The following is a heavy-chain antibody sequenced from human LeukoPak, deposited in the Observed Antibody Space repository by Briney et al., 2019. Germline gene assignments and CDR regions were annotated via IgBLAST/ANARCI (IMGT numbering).Heavy chain of an antibody. CDR3: ARTPVGVSAGDYYFDY. Sequence: GGSLRLSCAASGSTFSSYSMNWVRQAPGKGLEWVSSISSSSSYIYYADSVKGRFTISRDNAKNSLYLQMNSLRAEDTAVYYCARTPVGVSAGDYYFDYWGQGTLVTVSS. CDR1: GSTFSSYS. V-gene: IGHV3-21*01. J-gene: IGHJ4*02. D-gene: IGHD2-2*01. CDR2: ISSSSSYI.